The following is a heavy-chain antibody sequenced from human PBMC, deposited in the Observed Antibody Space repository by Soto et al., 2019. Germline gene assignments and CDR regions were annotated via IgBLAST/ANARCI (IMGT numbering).Heavy chain of an antibody. CDR1: GFTFSSYA. CDR3: TKGVKNDCSTISFRFFDW. CDR2: ISGSGVST. D-gene: IGHD2-2*01. Sequence: PGGSLRLSCAASGFTFSSYAMSWVRQAPGKGLEWVSTISGSGVSTYYAYSVKGRFTISRDNSKNTLSLQMNSLRGEDTVVYYCTKGVKNDCSTISFRFFDWWGQGTLVTVSS. V-gene: IGHV3-23*01. J-gene: IGHJ4*02.